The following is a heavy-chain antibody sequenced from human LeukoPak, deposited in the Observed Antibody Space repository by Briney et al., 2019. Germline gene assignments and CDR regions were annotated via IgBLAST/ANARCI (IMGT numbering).Heavy chain of an antibody. CDR3: ARPTGLRFFDY. CDR2: IYPDDSDT. J-gene: IGHJ4*02. Sequence: GESLKISRKGSGYSFTTYWIGWVRQMPGKGLEWMGIIYPDDSDTRYSPSFQGQVTISADKSISTAYLQWSSLKASDTAMYYCARPTGLRFFDYWGQGTLVTVSS. V-gene: IGHV5-51*01. D-gene: IGHD4-11*01. CDR1: GYSFTTYW.